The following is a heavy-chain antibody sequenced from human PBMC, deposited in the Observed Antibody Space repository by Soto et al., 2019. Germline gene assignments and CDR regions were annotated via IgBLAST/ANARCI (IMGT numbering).Heavy chain of an antibody. CDR2: IIPIFGTA. J-gene: IGHJ6*02. CDR1: GGTFSSYA. V-gene: IGHV1-69*13. Sequence: SVKVSCKASGGTFSSYAISWVRQAPGQGLEWMGGIIPIFGTANYAQKFQGRVTITAGESTSTAYMELSSLRSEDTAVYYCARRDGYNYDYYYGMDVWGQGTTVTVSS. CDR3: ARRDGYNYDYYYGMDV. D-gene: IGHD5-12*01.